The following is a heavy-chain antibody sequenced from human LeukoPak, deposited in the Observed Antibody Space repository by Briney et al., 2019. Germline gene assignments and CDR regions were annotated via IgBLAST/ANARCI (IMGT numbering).Heavy chain of an antibody. CDR2: INAGNGNT. Sequence: ASVKVSCKASGYTFTSYAMHWVRQAPGQRLEWMGWINAGNGNTKYSQEFQGRVTITRDTSASTAYMELSSLRSEDMAVYYCARGGVYDFWSGYFHPFDYWGQGTLVTVSS. J-gene: IGHJ4*02. CDR3: ARGGVYDFWSGYFHPFDY. V-gene: IGHV1-3*03. CDR1: GYTFTSYA. D-gene: IGHD3-3*01.